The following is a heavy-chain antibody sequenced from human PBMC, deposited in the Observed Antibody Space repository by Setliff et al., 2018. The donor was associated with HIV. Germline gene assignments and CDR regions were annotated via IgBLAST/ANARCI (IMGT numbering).Heavy chain of an antibody. D-gene: IGHD1-7*01. V-gene: IGHV4-39*02. CDR3: ARGDGTKYYYYYYMDV. J-gene: IGHJ6*03. CDR2: LYYGGST. CDR1: GDSISTSNSY. Sequence: SETLSLTCTVSGDSISTSNSYWGWVRQPPGKGLEWIGSLYYGGSTYYNPSLKSRVTISVDTSKNHFSLKLSSVTAADTAVYYCARGDGTKYYYYYYMDVWGKGTTVTVSS.